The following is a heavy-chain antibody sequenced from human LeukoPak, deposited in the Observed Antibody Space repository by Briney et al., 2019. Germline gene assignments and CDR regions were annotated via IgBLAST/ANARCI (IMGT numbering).Heavy chain of an antibody. CDR3: ARECGSTSCYGAFDI. CDR1: GYTFTSYD. Sequence: ASVKVSCKASGYTFTSYDINWVRQATGRGLEWMGWINPNSGGTNYAQKFQGRVTMTRDTSISTAYMELSRLRSDDTAVYYCARECGSTSCYGAFDIWGQGTMVTVSS. J-gene: IGHJ3*02. D-gene: IGHD2-2*01. CDR2: INPNSGGT. V-gene: IGHV1-2*02.